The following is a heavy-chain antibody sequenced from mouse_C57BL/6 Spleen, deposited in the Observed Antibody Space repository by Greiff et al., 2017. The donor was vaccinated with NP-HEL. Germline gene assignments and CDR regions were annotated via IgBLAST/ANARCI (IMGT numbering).Heavy chain of an antibody. J-gene: IGHJ3*01. CDR3: ARDESNFFAY. CDR2: ISYDGSN. D-gene: IGHD2-5*01. Sequence: EVQRVESGPGLVKPSQSLSLTCSVTGYSITSGYYWNWIRQFPGNKLEWMGYISYDGSNNYNPSLKNRISITRDTSKNQFFLKLNSVTTEDTATYYCARDESNFFAYWGQGTLVTVSA. CDR1: GYSITSGYY. V-gene: IGHV3-6*01.